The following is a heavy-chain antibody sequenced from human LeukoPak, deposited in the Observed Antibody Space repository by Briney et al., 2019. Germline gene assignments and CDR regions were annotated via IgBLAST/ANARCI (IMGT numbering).Heavy chain of an antibody. Sequence: SETLSLTCTVSAASIRSHSWSWIRQPPGRGLEWIGYLSYSGSTDYNPSLKTRVTVSVDTSKNQFSLKLSSVTAADRAVYYCARGRWYFDLWGRGTLVTVSS. J-gene: IGHJ2*01. CDR3: ARGRWYFDL. V-gene: IGHV4-59*11. CDR2: LSYSGST. CDR1: AASIRSHS.